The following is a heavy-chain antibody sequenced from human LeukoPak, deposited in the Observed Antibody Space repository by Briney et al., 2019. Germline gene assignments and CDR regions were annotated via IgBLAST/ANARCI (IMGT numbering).Heavy chain of an antibody. D-gene: IGHD2-2*01. CDR3: ARQRSEAAALDY. CDR2: IYTSGRT. V-gene: IGHV4-4*09. J-gene: IGHJ4*02. CDR1: GGSIRSYY. Sequence: SETLSLTCTVSGGSIRSYYWSWIRQPPGKGLEWMGYIYTSGRTNYNPSLNSRVTISVDTSKNQFSLKLSSVTAADTAVYYCARQRSEAAALDYWGQGTLVTVSS.